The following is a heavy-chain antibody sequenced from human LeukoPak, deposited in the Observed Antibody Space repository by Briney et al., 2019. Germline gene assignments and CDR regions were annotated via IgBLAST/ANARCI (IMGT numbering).Heavy chain of an antibody. Sequence: SETLSLTCAVYGGSFSGYYWSWIRQPPGKGLEWIGEINHSGSTNYNPSLKSRVTISVDTSKNQFSLKLSSVTAADTAVYYCARGRIRFTIFGVARDAFDTWGQGTMVTVSS. CDR1: GGSFSGYY. D-gene: IGHD3-3*01. V-gene: IGHV4-34*01. CDR3: ARGRIRFTIFGVARDAFDT. J-gene: IGHJ3*02. CDR2: INHSGST.